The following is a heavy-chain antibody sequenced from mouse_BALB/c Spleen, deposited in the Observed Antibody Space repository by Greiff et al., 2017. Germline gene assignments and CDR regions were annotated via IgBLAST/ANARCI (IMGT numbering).Heavy chain of an antibody. CDR3: DGGAMDY. J-gene: IGHJ4*01. CDR1: GYASTNYL. V-gene: IGHV1-54*03. Sequence: QFQLQQPGAELVRPGTPLKVSGKAPGYASTNYLIEWVKQRPGQGLEWSGVFNPGSGGTNDNQKFKGKATLTADKSSSTAYMQLSSLTSDDSAVYFCDGGAMDYWGQGTSVTVSS. CDR2: FNPGSGGT.